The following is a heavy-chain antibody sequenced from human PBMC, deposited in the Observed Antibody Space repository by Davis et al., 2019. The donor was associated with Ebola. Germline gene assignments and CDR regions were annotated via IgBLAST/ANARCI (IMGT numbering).Heavy chain of an antibody. CDR1: GFTFSNYA. CDR2: ITSSDGST. D-gene: IGHD3-10*01. V-gene: IGHV3-23*01. Sequence: GGSLRLSCAASGFTFSNYAMSWVRQAPGKGLEWVSAITSSDGSTYCADSVKGRFTISRDNSKNTLYLQMNSLRAEDTAVYYCASQHGSGSYYLRYWGQGTLVTVSS. J-gene: IGHJ4*02. CDR3: ASQHGSGSYYLRY.